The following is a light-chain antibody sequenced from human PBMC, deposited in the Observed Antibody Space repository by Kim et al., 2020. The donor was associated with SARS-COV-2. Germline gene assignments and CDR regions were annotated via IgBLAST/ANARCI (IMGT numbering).Light chain of an antibody. CDR3: QVWAGDTYV. CDR2: GDF. V-gene: IGLV3-9*01. CDR1: NIESKI. Sequence: SYELTQPVSVSVPLGQTATITCEGDNIESKIVHWYQHKPGQAPVRVIYGDFKRPSGIPERFSGSRSGNTATLTITRVQVGDEADYICQVWAGDTYVFGAGTKVTVL. J-gene: IGLJ1*01.